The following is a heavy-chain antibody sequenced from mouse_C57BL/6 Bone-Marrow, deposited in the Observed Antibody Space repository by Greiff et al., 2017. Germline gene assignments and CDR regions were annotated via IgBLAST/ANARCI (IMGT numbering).Heavy chain of an antibody. CDR2: IHPTSGST. V-gene: IGHV1-64*01. J-gene: IGHJ4*01. CDR1: GYTFTSYW. D-gene: IGHD1-1*01. CDR3: AREDYYYGSSYYAMDY. Sequence: VQLQQPGAELVKPGASVKLSCKASGYTFTSYWMHWVKQRPGQGLEWIGMIHPTSGSTNYNEKFKSKATLTVDKSSSTAYMQLSSLTSEDSAVXYCAREDYYYGSSYYAMDYWGQGTSVTVSS.